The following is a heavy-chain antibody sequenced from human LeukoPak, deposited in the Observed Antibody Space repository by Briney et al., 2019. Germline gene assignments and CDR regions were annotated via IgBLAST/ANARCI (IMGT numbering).Heavy chain of an antibody. CDR3: ARDPTTVVSVPYYFDF. D-gene: IGHD3-22*01. Sequence: PSETLSLTCAVYGGSFTGYHWNWIRQSPQRGLEWIGEINHRGHPHYNPSLESRLTISADTSKNQFSLTLRSVTGADTAVYYCARDPTTVVSVPYYFDFWGQGTPVTVSS. CDR1: GGSFTGYH. CDR2: INHRGHP. V-gene: IGHV4-34*01. J-gene: IGHJ4*02.